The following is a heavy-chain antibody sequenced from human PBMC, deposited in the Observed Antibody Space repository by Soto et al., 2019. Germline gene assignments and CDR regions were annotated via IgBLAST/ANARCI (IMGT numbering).Heavy chain of an antibody. CDR3: ARQGGSSSGFYYYYYYMDV. CDR1: GGSITSSAYY. D-gene: IGHD6-6*01. CDR2: IYYSGST. V-gene: IGHV4-39*01. J-gene: IGHJ6*03. Sequence: SETLSLTCTVSGGSITSSAYYWARIRQPPGKGLEWIGSIYYSGSTYYNPSLKSRVIISVDTSKNQFSLKLSSVPAADTAVYYCARQGGSSSGFYYYYYYMDVWGKGTTVTVSS.